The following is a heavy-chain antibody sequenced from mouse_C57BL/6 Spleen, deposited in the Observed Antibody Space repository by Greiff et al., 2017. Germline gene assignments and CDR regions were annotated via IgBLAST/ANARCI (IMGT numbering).Heavy chain of an antibody. J-gene: IGHJ2*01. CDR3: TRIPVTTVVADY. CDR2: IDPENGDT. V-gene: IGHV14-4*01. D-gene: IGHD1-1*01. CDR1: GFNIKDDY. Sequence: VQLQQSGAELVRPGASVKLSCTASGFNIKDDYMHWVKQRPEQGLEWIGWIDPENGDTEYASKFQGKATVTADTSSNTAYLQLSSLTSEDTAVYYCTRIPVTTVVADYWGQGPTLTVSS.